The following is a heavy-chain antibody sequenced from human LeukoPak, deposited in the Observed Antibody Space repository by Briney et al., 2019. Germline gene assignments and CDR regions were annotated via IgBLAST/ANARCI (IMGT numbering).Heavy chain of an antibody. CDR1: GDSVSSNSAA. Sequence: SQTLSLTCAISGDSVSSNSAAWNWIRQSPSRGLEWLGRTYYRSKWYNDYAVSVKSRITINPDTSKNQFSLQLNSVTPEDTAVYYCARGVLAVAGVPDDACDIWGQGTMVTVSS. D-gene: IGHD6-19*01. CDR3: ARGVLAVAGVPDDACDI. V-gene: IGHV6-1*01. CDR2: TYYRSKWYN. J-gene: IGHJ3*02.